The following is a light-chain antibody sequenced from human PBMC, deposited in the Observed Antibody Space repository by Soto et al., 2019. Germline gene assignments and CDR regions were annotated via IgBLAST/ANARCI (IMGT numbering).Light chain of an antibody. Sequence: DIVMTQSPDSLTVSLGERATINCKSSQSVLYNSKNKNFLAWYQQKPGQSPKLLISWASTRESGVPDRFRGSGSGTDFTLTISNLQAEDVAVYYCQQYYTTPLTFGQGTKLEI. V-gene: IGKV4-1*01. J-gene: IGKJ2*01. CDR2: WAS. CDR1: QSVLYNSKNKNF. CDR3: QQYYTTPLT.